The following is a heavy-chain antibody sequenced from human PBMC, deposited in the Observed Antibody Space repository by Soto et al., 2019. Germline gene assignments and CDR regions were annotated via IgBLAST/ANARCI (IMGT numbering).Heavy chain of an antibody. J-gene: IGHJ4*02. CDR1: GFTFSSYS. CDR2: ISSSSSTI. CDR3: ARDSPPFYYDISVSRSYFDY. Sequence: EVQLVESGGGLVQPRGSLRLSCAASGFTFSSYSMNWVRQAPGKGLEWVSYISSSSSTIYYADSVKGRFTISRDNAKNSMYLQMNTLRDEDTVVYYCARDSPPFYYDISVSRSYFDYLSQGMLVTFSS. V-gene: IGHV3-48*02. D-gene: IGHD3-22*01.